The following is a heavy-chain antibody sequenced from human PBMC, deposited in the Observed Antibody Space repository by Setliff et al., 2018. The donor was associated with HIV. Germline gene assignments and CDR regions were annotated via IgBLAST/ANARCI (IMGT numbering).Heavy chain of an antibody. CDR3: ARVGVVIGSQDYFDY. D-gene: IGHD2-21*01. Sequence: LRLSCAASGLSISSNYMSWVRQAPGKGLEWVSIIYSGGDAYYSDSLKGRFTISRDTSRNTLYLQMSSLRADDTAVYYCARVGVVIGSQDYFDYWGQGMLVTVSS. J-gene: IGHJ4*02. CDR1: GLSISSNY. CDR2: IYSGGDA. V-gene: IGHV3-66*02.